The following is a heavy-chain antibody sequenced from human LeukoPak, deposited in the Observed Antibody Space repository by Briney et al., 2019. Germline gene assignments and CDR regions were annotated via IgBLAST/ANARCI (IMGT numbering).Heavy chain of an antibody. CDR3: AKGYYMDV. V-gene: IGHV3-74*01. CDR1: GFSFSSYW. CDR2: INTDASST. J-gene: IGHJ6*03. Sequence: GGSLRLSCAASGFSFSSYWMHWVRQAPGKGLVWVSHINTDASSTSYADSVKGRFTISRDNAKNTLYLQMNSLTAEDTAVYYCAKGYYMDVWGKGTTVTVSS.